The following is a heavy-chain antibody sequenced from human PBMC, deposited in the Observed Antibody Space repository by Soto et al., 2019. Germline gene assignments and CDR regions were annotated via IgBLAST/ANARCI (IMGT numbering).Heavy chain of an antibody. V-gene: IGHV4-59*13. CDR3: ARVVVAGPGGPYYFDY. CDR2: IDYSGST. D-gene: IGHD6-19*01. Sequence: SXTQSLTSSVACRSIVSYYWSCIRQPPGKGLEWIGYIDYSGSTNYNPSLKSRVTISVDTSKNQFALKLSSVTAADTAVYYCARVVVAGPGGPYYFDYRGQGTLVASPQ. J-gene: IGHJ4*02. CDR1: CRSIVSYY.